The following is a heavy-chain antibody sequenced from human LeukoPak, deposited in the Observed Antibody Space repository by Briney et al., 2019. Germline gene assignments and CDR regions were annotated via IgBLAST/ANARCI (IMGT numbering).Heavy chain of an antibody. CDR1: GFTVSANS. J-gene: IGHJ4*02. CDR3: AKDISPSQGSYLSD. Sequence: GGSLRLSRTVSGFTVSANSMSWVRQAPGKGLEWVSFIYSGTTHYSDSVKGRFTISRDNAKNSLYLQMNSLRAEDTALYYCAKDISPSQGSYLSDWGQGTLVTVSS. D-gene: IGHD3-16*02. CDR2: IYSGTT. V-gene: IGHV3-53*05.